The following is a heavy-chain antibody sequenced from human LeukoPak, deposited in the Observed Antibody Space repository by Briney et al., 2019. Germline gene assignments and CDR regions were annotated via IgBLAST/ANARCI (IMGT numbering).Heavy chain of an antibody. V-gene: IGHV3-7*03. Sequence: GGSLRLSCAASGFTFSTYWMSWVRQAPGKGLEWVANIKQDGSEKFYVDSVKGRFTISRDNAKNSVYLQMNSLRAEDTAVYYCARLDYDSSDYYPYSWFHPWGQGTLVTVSS. CDR1: GFTFSTYW. CDR3: ARLDYDSSDYYPYSWFHP. D-gene: IGHD3-22*01. J-gene: IGHJ5*02. CDR2: IKQDGSEK.